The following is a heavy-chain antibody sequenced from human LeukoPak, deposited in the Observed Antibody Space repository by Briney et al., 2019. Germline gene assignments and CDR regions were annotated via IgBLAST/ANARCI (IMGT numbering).Heavy chain of an antibody. D-gene: IGHD2-15*01. CDR3: ARVDCSGGSCYFAHFDY. J-gene: IGHJ4*02. CDR2: IIPILGIA. V-gene: IGHV1-69*04. CDR1: GGTFSSYA. Sequence: ASVKVSCKASGGTFSSYAISWMRQAPGQGLEWMGRIIPILGIANYAQKFHGRVTITADKSTSTAYMELSSLRSEDTAVYYCARVDCSGGSCYFAHFDYWGQGTLVTVSS.